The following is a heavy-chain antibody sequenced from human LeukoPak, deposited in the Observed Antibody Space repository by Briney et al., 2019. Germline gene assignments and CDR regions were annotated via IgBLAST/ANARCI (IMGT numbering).Heavy chain of an antibody. V-gene: IGHV1-8*03. CDR1: GYTFTSYD. CDR3: ARNYGDYEGDAFDI. Sequence: ASVKVSCKASGYTFTSYDINWVRQATGQGLEWMGWMNPNSGNTGYAQKFQGRVTITRNTSISTAYMELSSLRSEDTAVYYCARNYGDYEGDAFDIWGQGTMVTVSS. CDR2: MNPNSGNT. J-gene: IGHJ3*02. D-gene: IGHD4-17*01.